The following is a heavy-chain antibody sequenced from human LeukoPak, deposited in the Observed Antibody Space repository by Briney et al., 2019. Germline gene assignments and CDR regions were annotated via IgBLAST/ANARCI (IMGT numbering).Heavy chain of an antibody. CDR3: ARGMRTWTYYYYYGMDV. Sequence: ASVTVSCKASGYTFTSYDINWVRQAPGEGLEWMGWMNPNSGNTGYAQKLQGRVTMTRNTSISTAYMELSSLGSEDTAVYYCARGMRTWTYYYYYGMDVWGQGTTVTVSS. CDR1: GYTFTSYD. V-gene: IGHV1-8*01. D-gene: IGHD1-1*01. CDR2: MNPNSGNT. J-gene: IGHJ6*01.